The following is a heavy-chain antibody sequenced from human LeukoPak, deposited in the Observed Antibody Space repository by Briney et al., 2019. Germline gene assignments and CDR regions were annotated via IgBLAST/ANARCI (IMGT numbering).Heavy chain of an antibody. V-gene: IGHV3-7*01. CDR3: ARGRYDSGWYPDYFDY. J-gene: IGHJ4*02. CDR1: GFTFSSYW. Sequence: GGSLRLSXVASGFTFSSYWMSWVRQAPGKGLEWVASIKQDGSDKYYVDSVKGRFSISRDSAENSLYLQINSLRAEDTAVYYCARGRYDSGWYPDYFDYWGQGTLVTVSS. CDR2: IKQDGSDK. D-gene: IGHD6-19*01.